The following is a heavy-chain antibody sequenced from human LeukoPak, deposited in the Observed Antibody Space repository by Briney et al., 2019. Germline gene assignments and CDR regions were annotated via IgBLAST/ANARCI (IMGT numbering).Heavy chain of an antibody. CDR3: ARAWIPGPGGYFDY. CDR1: GYTLTSYY. D-gene: IGHD5-18*01. V-gene: IGHV1-46*01. CDR2: INPNDGST. Sequence: ASVKVSCKASGYTLTSYYMHWLRQAPGQGLEWMGIINPNDGSTSYAQKFQGRVTITADESTSTAYMELSSLRSEDTAVYYCARAWIPGPGGYFDYWGQGTLVTVSS. J-gene: IGHJ4*02.